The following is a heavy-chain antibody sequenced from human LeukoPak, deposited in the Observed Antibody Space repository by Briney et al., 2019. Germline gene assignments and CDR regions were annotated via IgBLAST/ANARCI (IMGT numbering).Heavy chain of an antibody. CDR2: IYSGGST. V-gene: IGHV3-53*01. D-gene: IGHD3-16*02. CDR3: ARDPGVIPIDY. Sequence: GGSLRLSCAASGFTVSSNYMSWVRQAPGKGLEWVSVIYSGGSTYYADSVKGRFTISRDNSKNTLSLQMSSLRAEDTAVYYCARDPGVIPIDYWGQGTLVTVSS. CDR1: GFTVSSNY. J-gene: IGHJ4*02.